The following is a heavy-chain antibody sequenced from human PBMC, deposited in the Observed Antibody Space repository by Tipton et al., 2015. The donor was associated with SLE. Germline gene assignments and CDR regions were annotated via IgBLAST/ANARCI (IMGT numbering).Heavy chain of an antibody. CDR3: ARDVDIVVVVAATRFDY. Sequence: TLSLTCTVFGGSISSGDYYWSWIRQPPGKGLEWIGYIYYSGSTNYNPSLKSRVTISVDSSKNQFSLKLSSVTAADTAVYYCARDVDIVVVVAATRFDYWGQGTLVTVSS. D-gene: IGHD2-15*01. CDR1: GGSISSGDYY. J-gene: IGHJ4*02. V-gene: IGHV4-30-4*01. CDR2: IYYSGST.